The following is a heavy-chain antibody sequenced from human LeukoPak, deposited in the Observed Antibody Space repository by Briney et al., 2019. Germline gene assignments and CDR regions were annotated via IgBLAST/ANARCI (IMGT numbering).Heavy chain of an antibody. D-gene: IGHD6-19*01. CDR2: IYTSGST. CDR3: ARDRGYSGWYESLFDY. CDR1: GGSISSGSYY. V-gene: IGHV4-61*02. J-gene: IGHJ4*02. Sequence: PSQTLSLTCTVSGGSISSGSYYWSWIRQPAGKGLEWIGRIYTSGSTNYNPSLKSRVTISVDTSKNQFSLKLSSLTAADTAVYYCARDRGYSGWYESLFDYWGQGTLVTVSS.